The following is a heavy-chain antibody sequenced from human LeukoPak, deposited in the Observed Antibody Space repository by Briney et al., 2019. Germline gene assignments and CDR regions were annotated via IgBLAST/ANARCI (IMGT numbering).Heavy chain of an antibody. V-gene: IGHV3-30*03. Sequence: GGSLRLSCAASGFTFSNYGMHWVRQAPGEGLEWVAVISYDGSNKFYADSVKGRFTISRDKSKNTLYLQMNSLRAEDTAVYYCARTQLGFDYWGQGTLVTVSS. D-gene: IGHD3-16*01. J-gene: IGHJ4*02. CDR1: GFTFSNYG. CDR3: ARTQLGFDY. CDR2: ISYDGSNK.